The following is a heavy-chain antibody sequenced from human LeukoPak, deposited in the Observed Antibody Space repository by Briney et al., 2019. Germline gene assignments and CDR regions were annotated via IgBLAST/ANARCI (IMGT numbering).Heavy chain of an antibody. V-gene: IGHV3-11*01. D-gene: IGHD6-13*01. CDR3: ARDGAYSASNF. Sequence: GGSLRLSCAASGFTFSDEYMSWLRQAPGKGLEWISCVSNSGSSIYYADSVKGRFSISRDNVKNSLYLQMNSLRVEDTAVYYCARDGAYSASNFWGQGTMVAVSS. J-gene: IGHJ3*01. CDR1: GFTFSDEY. CDR2: VSNSGSSI.